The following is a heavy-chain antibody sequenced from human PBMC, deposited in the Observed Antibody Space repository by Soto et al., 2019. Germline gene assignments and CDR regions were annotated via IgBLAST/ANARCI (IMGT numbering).Heavy chain of an antibody. V-gene: IGHV4-39*01. CDR2: IYYSGST. CDR3: ASDCSSTSCYPYYYYGMDV. Sequence: SETLSLTCTVSGGSISSSSYYWGWIRQPPGKGLEWIGSIYYSGSTYYNPSLKSRVTISVDTSKNQLSLKLSSVTAADTAVYDCASDCSSTSCYPYYYYGMDVWGQGTTVTVSS. CDR1: GGSISSSSYY. J-gene: IGHJ6*02. D-gene: IGHD2-2*01.